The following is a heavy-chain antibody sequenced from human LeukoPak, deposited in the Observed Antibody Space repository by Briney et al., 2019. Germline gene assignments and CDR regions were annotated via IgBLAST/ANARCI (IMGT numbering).Heavy chain of an antibody. CDR2: IYYSGSI. CDR1: LGSIIMVISY. Sequence: PSQTLSLTCTLSLGSIIMVISYCSSIRHHPRTGLEWMGYIYYSGSIYYDPSLKSRVTISVDTSKNQFSLQLSSVTAADTAVYYCAREGVAFRTQTSDFDIWGQGTMVTVSS. J-gene: IGHJ3*02. D-gene: IGHD3-3*01. CDR3: AREGVAFRTQTSDFDI. V-gene: IGHV4-31*03.